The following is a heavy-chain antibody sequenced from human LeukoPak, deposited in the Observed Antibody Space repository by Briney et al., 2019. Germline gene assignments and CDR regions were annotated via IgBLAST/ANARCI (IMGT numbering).Heavy chain of an antibody. CDR1: EFNFRSFA. V-gene: IGHV3-23*01. CDR3: AKVRGTYYYMDV. CDR2: ISGGGGST. Sequence: GGSLRLSCRASEFNFRSFAMHWVRQAPGKGLEWVSTISGGGGSTYYADSVKGRFAISRDNLNNTLYLQMDSLRADDTAVYYCAKVRGTYYYMDVWGKGTTVTVSS. J-gene: IGHJ6*03.